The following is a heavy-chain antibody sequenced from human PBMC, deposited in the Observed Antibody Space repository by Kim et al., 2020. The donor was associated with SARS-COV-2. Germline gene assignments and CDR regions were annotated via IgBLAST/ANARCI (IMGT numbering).Heavy chain of an antibody. CDR1: GYTFTSYG. V-gene: IGHV1-18*01. D-gene: IGHD3-16*02. Sequence: ASVKVSCKASGYTFTSYGISWVRQAPGQGLEWMGWISAYNGNTNYAQKLQGRVTMTTDTSTSTVYMELRSLRSDDTAVYYCARDRPDYDYVWGSYRYADYWGQGTLVTVSS. J-gene: IGHJ4*02. CDR3: ARDRPDYDYVWGSYRYADY. CDR2: ISAYNGNT.